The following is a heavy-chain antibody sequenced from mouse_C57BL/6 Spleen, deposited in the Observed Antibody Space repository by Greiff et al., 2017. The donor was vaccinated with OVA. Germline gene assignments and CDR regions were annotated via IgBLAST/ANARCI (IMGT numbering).Heavy chain of an antibody. CDR3: ARKDGYFWYFDV. J-gene: IGHJ1*03. CDR2: IYPGDGDT. V-gene: IGHV1-80*01. D-gene: IGHD2-3*01. CDR1: GYAFSSYW. Sequence: VVESGASVKISCKASGYAFSSYWMNWVKQRPGKGLEWIGQIYPGDGDTNYNGKFKGKATLTADKSSSTAYMQLSSLTSEDSAVYFCARKDGYFWYFDVWGTGTTVTVSS.